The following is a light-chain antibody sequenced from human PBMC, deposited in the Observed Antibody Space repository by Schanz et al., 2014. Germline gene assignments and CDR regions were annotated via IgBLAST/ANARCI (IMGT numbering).Light chain of an antibody. Sequence: QSALTQPPSASGSPGQSVTISCTGTSSDVGAYNFVSWYEQHPGKAPKLMINEVNKRPSGVPDRFSGSKSGNTASLTVSGLQAEDEADYYCSSYAGSNFVVFGGGTKLTVL. CDR2: EVN. J-gene: IGLJ2*01. CDR3: SSYAGSNFVV. CDR1: SSDVGAYNF. V-gene: IGLV2-8*01.